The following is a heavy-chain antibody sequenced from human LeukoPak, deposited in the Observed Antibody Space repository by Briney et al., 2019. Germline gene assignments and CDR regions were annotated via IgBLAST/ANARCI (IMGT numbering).Heavy chain of an antibody. CDR1: GFTFSSFG. CDR2: IWYDGNNK. Sequence: GGSLRLSCAASGFTFSSFGMHWVRQAPGKGLEWVAVIWYDGNNKYYADSVKGRFTISRDNSKNTLYLQMNSLRAEDTAVYYCARGYDYYDSCGYGYWGQGTLVTVSS. J-gene: IGHJ4*02. CDR3: ARGYDYYDSCGYGY. D-gene: IGHD3-22*01. V-gene: IGHV3-33*01.